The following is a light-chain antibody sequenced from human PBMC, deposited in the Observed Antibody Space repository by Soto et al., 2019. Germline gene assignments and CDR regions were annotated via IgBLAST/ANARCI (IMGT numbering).Light chain of an antibody. CDR1: QSISVS. J-gene: IGKJ1*01. V-gene: IGKV1-5*01. Sequence: DIQMTQSPSTLSASVGDRVTITCRASQSISVSLAWYQQKPGKAPKLLIYDASTLESGVPSRFSGSGSGTEFTLTISSLQPDDFATYYCQQYKSYLWTFGQGTKVEIK. CDR3: QQYKSYLWT. CDR2: DAS.